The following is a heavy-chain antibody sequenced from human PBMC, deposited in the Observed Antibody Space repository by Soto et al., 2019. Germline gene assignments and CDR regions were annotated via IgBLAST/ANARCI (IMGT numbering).Heavy chain of an antibody. Sequence: GGSLRLSCAASGFTFSNYGMHWVRQAPGKGLEWVAVISYDGSNKYYADSVKGRFTISRDNSKNTLYLQMNSLRAEDTAVYYCAKGYLVVPAALKSTIQDGGAFDYWGQGTLVTVSS. J-gene: IGHJ4*02. D-gene: IGHD2-2*01. CDR2: ISYDGSNK. V-gene: IGHV3-30*18. CDR3: AKGYLVVPAALKSTIQDGGAFDY. CDR1: GFTFSNYG.